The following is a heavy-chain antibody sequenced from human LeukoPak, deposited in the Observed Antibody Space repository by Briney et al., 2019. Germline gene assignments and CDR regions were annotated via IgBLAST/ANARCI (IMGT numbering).Heavy chain of an antibody. CDR3: ARVRRLPPMVYNWFDP. Sequence: PSETLSLTCTVSGGSISSGGYYWSWIRQHPGKGLEWIGYIYYSGSTYYNPSLKSRVTISVDTSKNQFSLKLSSVTAADTAVYYCARVRRLPPMVYNWFDPWGQGTLVTVSS. CDR2: IYYSGST. J-gene: IGHJ5*02. V-gene: IGHV4-31*03. D-gene: IGHD3-10*01. CDR1: GGSISSGGYY.